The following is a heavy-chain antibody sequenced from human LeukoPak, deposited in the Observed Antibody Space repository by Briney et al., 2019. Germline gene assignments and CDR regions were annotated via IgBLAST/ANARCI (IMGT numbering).Heavy chain of an antibody. CDR1: GGSISSYY. CDR2: IYYSGST. V-gene: IGHV4-30-4*08. CDR3: ARGPWGYYYETPPLSY. Sequence: SETLSLTCTVSGGSISSYYWSWIRQPPGKGLEWIGYIYYSGSTYYNPSLKSRVTISVDTSENQFSLKLSSVTAADTAVYYCARGPWGYYYETPPLSYWGQGTLVTVSS. J-gene: IGHJ4*02. D-gene: IGHD3-22*01.